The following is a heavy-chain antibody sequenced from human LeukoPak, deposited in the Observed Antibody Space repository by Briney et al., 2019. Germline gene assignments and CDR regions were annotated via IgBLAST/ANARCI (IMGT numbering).Heavy chain of an antibody. V-gene: IGHV3-9*01. CDR3: AKLGGAFDI. Sequence: GGSLRLSCAASGFTFDDYAMHWVRQAPGKSLEWVSYITWNSGIKGYADSVKGRFTISRDNAKNSLILQMNSLRVEDTALYYCAKLGGAFDIWGQGTMVIVSS. CDR1: GFTFDDYA. CDR2: ITWNSGIK. D-gene: IGHD3-16*01. J-gene: IGHJ3*02.